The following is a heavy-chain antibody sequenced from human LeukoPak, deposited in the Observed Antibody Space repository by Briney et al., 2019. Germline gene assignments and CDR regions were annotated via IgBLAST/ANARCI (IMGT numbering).Heavy chain of an antibody. Sequence: ASVKVSCKTSGYTFTTYGINWVRQAPGQGLEWMGWINNKHGNTNYAQKFQGRVTVTTDTSTNTAYMELRSLRSDDTAVYYCARGCFGEILCGNWGQGTLVTVSS. CDR2: INNKHGNT. J-gene: IGHJ4*02. CDR3: ARGCFGEILCGN. V-gene: IGHV1-18*01. CDR1: GYTFTTYG. D-gene: IGHD3-10*01.